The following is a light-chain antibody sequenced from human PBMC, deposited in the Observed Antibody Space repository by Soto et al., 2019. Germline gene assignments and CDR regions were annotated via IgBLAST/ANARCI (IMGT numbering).Light chain of an antibody. V-gene: IGKV3-15*01. CDR2: GAS. Sequence: EIVWTQSPVTLSLSPGERATLSCRASQSVSSKLAWYQQKPGQAPRLLIYGASTRATGIPARFSGSGSGTEFTLIISSLQSEDSAVYYCQQYNSWLWTFGQGTKVDIK. CDR1: QSVSSK. J-gene: IGKJ1*01. CDR3: QQYNSWLWT.